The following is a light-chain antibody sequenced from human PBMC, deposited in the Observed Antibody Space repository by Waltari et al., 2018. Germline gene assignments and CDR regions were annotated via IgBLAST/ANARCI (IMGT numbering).Light chain of an antibody. CDR1: SSNIETNT. CDR2: SDN. V-gene: IGLV1-44*01. J-gene: IGLJ1*01. CDR3: GAWDDSLNGYV. Sequence: QSVLTQPPSASGTPGQRVAISCSGSSSNIETNTVNWYQQLPGTAQKLLIYSDNQRPSGVPDRFSGSKSGTSASLAISGLQSEDEADYYCGAWDDSLNGYVFGTGTKVTVL.